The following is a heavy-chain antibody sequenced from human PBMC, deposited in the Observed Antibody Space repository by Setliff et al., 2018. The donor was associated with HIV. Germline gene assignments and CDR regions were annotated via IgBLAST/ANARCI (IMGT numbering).Heavy chain of an antibody. CDR3: ARGAVVTNYFDY. CDR2: IVPILNTG. J-gene: IGHJ4*02. Sequence: SVKVSCKASGGTFRSHEISWVRQAPGQGLEWMGGIVPILNTGNYAPKFQGRVTITTDGSTSTAYMELSSLRSEDTAVYYCARGAVVTNYFDYWGQGTLVTVSS. V-gene: IGHV1-69*05. D-gene: IGHD2-15*01. CDR1: GGTFRSHE.